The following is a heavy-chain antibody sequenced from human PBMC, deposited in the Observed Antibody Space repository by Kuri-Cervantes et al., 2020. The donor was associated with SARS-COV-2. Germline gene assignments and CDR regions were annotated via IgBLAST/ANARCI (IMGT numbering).Heavy chain of an antibody. CDR1: GFTFSSYA. CDR3: AKDYYYDSSGYPRVVVDY. Sequence: GESLKISCAASGFTFSSYAMSWVRQAPGKGLEWVSAISGSGGSTYYADSVKGRFTISRDNSKYTLYLQMNSLRAEDTAVYYCAKDYYYDSSGYPRVVVDYWGQGTLVTVSS. D-gene: IGHD3-22*01. J-gene: IGHJ4*02. V-gene: IGHV3-23*01. CDR2: ISGSGGST.